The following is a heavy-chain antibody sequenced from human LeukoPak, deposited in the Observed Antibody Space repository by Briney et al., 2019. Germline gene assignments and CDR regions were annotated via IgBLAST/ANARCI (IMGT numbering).Heavy chain of an antibody. CDR1: RGSFSGYY. J-gene: IGHJ5*02. V-gene: IGHV4-34*01. D-gene: IGHD3-3*01. CDR2: INHSGST. CDR3: ARGHRDYDFWGGYLRGDFDP. Sequence: SETLSLTCAVYRGSFSGYYWSWIRQPPGKGLEWIGEINHSGSTNYNPSLKSRVTISVDTSKNQFFLKLSSVTAADTAVYYCARGHRDYDFWGGYLRGDFDPWGQGTLVTVSS.